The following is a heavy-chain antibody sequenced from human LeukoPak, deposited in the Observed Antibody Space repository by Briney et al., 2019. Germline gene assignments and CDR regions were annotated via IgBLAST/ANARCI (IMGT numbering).Heavy chain of an antibody. CDR3: ARAIAVRFLEWSGDWFDP. Sequence: PSETLSLTCTVSGGSISSSSYYWGWIRQPPGKGLERIGSIYHSGSTHYNPSLKSRVTISVDTSKNQFSLKLSSVTAADTAVYYCARAIAVRFLEWSGDWFDPWGQGTLVTVSS. CDR1: GGSISSSSYY. J-gene: IGHJ5*02. V-gene: IGHV4-39*01. D-gene: IGHD3-3*01. CDR2: IYHSGST.